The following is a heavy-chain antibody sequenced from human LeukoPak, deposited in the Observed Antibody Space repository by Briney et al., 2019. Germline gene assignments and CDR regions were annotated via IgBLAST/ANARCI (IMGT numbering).Heavy chain of an antibody. J-gene: IGHJ4*02. CDR2: ISYDGSNK. V-gene: IGHV3-30-3*01. CDR3: ARTFKPYDILTGYYLDY. CDR1: GFTFSSYA. Sequence: GGSLRLSCAASGFTFSSYAMHWVRQAPGKGLEWVAVISYDGSNKYYADSVKGRFTISRDNSKKTLYLQMSSLRAEDTAVYYCARTFKPYDILTGYYLDYWGQGTLVTVSS. D-gene: IGHD3-9*01.